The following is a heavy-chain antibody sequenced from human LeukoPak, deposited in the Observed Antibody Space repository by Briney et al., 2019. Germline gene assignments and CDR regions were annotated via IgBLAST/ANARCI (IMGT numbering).Heavy chain of an antibody. Sequence: GGSLRLSCEASGFTFSSYWMNWVRQAPGKGLEWVSSISSRSSYIYYADSVKGRFTISRDNAKNSLYLQMNSLRAEDTAVYYCARVPSDIVVVEPATPDFWGQGTLVTVSS. CDR3: ARVPSDIVVVEPATPDF. D-gene: IGHD2-15*01. CDR1: GFTFSSYW. CDR2: ISSRSSYI. V-gene: IGHV3-21*01. J-gene: IGHJ4*02.